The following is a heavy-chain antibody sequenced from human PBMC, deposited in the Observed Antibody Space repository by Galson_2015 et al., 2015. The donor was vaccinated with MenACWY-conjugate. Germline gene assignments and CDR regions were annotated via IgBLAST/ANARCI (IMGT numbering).Heavy chain of an antibody. J-gene: IGHJ4*02. CDR3: ALRGGY. D-gene: IGHD3-10*01. Sequence: SLRLSCAASGLTFNSYAMNWVRQAPGKGLEWVSGISGSGSRTYYADSVKGRFTISRDNSKNTLYLQMNSLRAEDTAVYYCALRGGYWGQGTLVTVPS. V-gene: IGHV3-23*01. CDR2: ISGSGSRT. CDR1: GLTFNSYA.